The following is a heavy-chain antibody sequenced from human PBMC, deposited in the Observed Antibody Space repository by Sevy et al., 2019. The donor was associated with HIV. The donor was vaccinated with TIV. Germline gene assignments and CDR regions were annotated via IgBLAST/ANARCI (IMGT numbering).Heavy chain of an antibody. Sequence: SKTLSLTCTVSGGSISSSSYYWGWIRQPPGKGLEWIGSIYYSGSTYYNPSLKSRVTISVDTSKNQFSLKLSSVTAADTAVYYCLWCRFGELLWDWFDPWGQGTLVTVSS. CDR1: GGSISSSSYY. J-gene: IGHJ5*02. CDR3: LWCRFGELLWDWFDP. D-gene: IGHD3-10*01. V-gene: IGHV4-39*01. CDR2: IYYSGST.